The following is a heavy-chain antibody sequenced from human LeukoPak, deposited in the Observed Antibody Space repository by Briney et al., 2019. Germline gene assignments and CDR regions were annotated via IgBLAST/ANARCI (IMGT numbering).Heavy chain of an antibody. CDR3: VRDPSNTSGWKTWFDT. Sequence: ASVKVSCKASGYTFTSYGISWVRQAPGQGLEWMGWISAYNGDTKYAQNLQGRVTLTTYTLTTTAYLELRSLTSDDTAVYYCVRDPSNTSGWKTWFDTWGQGTLVTVSS. D-gene: IGHD6-19*01. CDR1: GYTFTSYG. V-gene: IGHV1-18*01. J-gene: IGHJ5*02. CDR2: ISAYNGDT.